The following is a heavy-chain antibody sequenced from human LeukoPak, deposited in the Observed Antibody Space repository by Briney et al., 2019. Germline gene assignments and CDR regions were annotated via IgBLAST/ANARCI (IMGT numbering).Heavy chain of an antibody. CDR3: ARVSSGATTVDY. V-gene: IGHV4-4*02. CDR2: IYHSGST. CDR1: GGSISSSNW. Sequence: SETLSITCAVSGGSISSSNWWSWVRQPPGRGLEWIGEIYHSGSTNYNPSLKGRVTISVDKSKNQFSLKLSSVTAADTAVYYCARVSSGATTVDYWGQGTLVTVSS. J-gene: IGHJ4*02. D-gene: IGHD1-26*01.